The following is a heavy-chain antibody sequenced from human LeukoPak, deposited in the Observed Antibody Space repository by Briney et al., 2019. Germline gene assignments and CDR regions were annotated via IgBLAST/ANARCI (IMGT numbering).Heavy chain of an antibody. V-gene: IGHV4-34*01. D-gene: IGHD2-15*01. J-gene: IGHJ4*02. CDR2: INHSGST. Sequence: PSETLSLTCAVYGGSFSGYYWSWIRQPPGKGLEWIGEINHSGSTNYNPSLKSRVTISVDTSKNQFSLKLSSVTAADTAVYYCARSEAAATHPAIDYWGQGTLVTVSS. CDR3: ARSEAAATHPAIDY. CDR1: GGSFSGYY.